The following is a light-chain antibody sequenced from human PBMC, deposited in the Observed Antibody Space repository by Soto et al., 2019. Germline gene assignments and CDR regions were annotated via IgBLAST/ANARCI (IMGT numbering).Light chain of an antibody. V-gene: IGLV1-51*01. CDR1: SSNIGGNS. Sequence: QSVMTQPPSVSAATGQKVTISCSGSSSNIGGNSVSWYQQLPGTAPKLLIYDDNKRPSGIPDRFSGSKSGTSATLGITGFQTGDEADYYCGSWDSSLSAYVFCPGTKLTVL. J-gene: IGLJ1*01. CDR2: DDN. CDR3: GSWDSSLSAYV.